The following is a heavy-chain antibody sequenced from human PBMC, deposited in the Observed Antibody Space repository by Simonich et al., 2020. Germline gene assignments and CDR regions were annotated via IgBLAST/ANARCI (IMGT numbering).Heavy chain of an antibody. CDR3: AGGVYCSSTSCSTYYYYGMDV. J-gene: IGHJ6*02. V-gene: IGHV3-21*01. D-gene: IGHD2-2*01. CDR2: ISSSSSYI. CDR1: GFTFSSYS. Sequence: EVQLVESGGGLVKPGGSLRLSCAASGFTFSSYSMNWVRQAPGKELEWVSSISSSSSYIYYADLVKGLFTISRDNAKNPLYLQMTSLRAEDTAVYYCAGGVYCSSTSCSTYYYYGMDVWGQGTTVTVSS.